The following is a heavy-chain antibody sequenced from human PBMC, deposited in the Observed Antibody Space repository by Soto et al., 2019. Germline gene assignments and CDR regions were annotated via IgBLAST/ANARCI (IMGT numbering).Heavy chain of an antibody. D-gene: IGHD6-6*01. J-gene: IGHJ4*02. CDR3: ARDKEFSSSSPAFDY. CDR1: GYTFTGYY. CDR2: INPNSGGT. Sequence: QVQLVQSGAEVKKPGASVKVSCKASGYTFTGYYMHWVRQAPGQGLEWMGWINPNSGGTNYAQKFQGWVTMTRDTSISTAYMELSRLRSDDTAVYYCARDKEFSSSSPAFDYWGQGTLVTVSP. V-gene: IGHV1-2*04.